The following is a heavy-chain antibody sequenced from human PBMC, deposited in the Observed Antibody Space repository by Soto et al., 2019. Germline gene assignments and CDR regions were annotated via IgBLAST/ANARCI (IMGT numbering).Heavy chain of an antibody. CDR1: GGSISSGDYY. D-gene: IGHD2-15*01. CDR3: ARDAPFGYCSGGSCYSR. CDR2: IYYSGST. V-gene: IGHV4-30-4*01. Sequence: SETLSLTCTVSGGSISSGDYYWSWIRQPPGKGLEWIGYIYYSGSTYYNPSLKSRVTISVDTSKNQFSLKLSSVTAADTAVYYCARDAPFGYCSGGSCYSRWGQGTLVTVSS. J-gene: IGHJ4*02.